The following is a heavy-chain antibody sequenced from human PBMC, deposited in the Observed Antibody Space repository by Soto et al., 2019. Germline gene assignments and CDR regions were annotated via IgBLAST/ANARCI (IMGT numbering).Heavy chain of an antibody. V-gene: IGHV3-53*01. Sequence: GGSLRLSCAASGFTVSSNYMSWVRQAPGKGLEWVPVIYSGGSTYYADSVKGRFTISRDNSKNTLYLQMNSLRAEDTAVYYCAREASSGWSGGDDAFDIWGQGTMVTVSS. D-gene: IGHD6-19*01. CDR1: GFTVSSNY. CDR3: AREASSGWSGGDDAFDI. CDR2: IYSGGST. J-gene: IGHJ3*02.